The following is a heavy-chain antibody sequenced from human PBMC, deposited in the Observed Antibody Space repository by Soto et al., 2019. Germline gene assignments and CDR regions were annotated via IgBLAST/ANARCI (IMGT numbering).Heavy chain of an antibody. CDR2: IGPESGAT. CDR1: GYTFTGHY. J-gene: IGHJ4*02. CDR3: VRFYGDYVNGVKRRYFDF. V-gene: IGHV1-2*02. Sequence: ASVKVSCKASGYTFTGHYIHWVRQAPEQGPEWMGEIGPESGATRYAQKFQGRVTMTRDMSITTVYMELNNLSPDDTGVYYCVRFYGDYVNGVKRRYFDFWGQGTLVTVSS. D-gene: IGHD4-17*01.